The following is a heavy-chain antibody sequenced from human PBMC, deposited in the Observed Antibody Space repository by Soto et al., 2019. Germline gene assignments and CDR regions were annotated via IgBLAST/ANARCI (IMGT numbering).Heavy chain of an antibody. D-gene: IGHD5-18*01. CDR1: GGSFSGYY. J-gene: IGHJ4*02. CDR2: INHSGST. CDR3: ARVGRGYSYGYVGIDY. Sequence: SETLSLTCAVYGGSFSGYYWSWIRQPPGKGLEWIGEINHSGSTNYNPSLKSRDTISVDTSKNQFSLKLSSVTAADTAVYYCARVGRGYSYGYVGIDYWGQGTLVTVSS. V-gene: IGHV4-34*01.